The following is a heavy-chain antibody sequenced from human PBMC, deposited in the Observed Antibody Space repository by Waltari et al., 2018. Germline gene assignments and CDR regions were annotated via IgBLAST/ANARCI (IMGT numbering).Heavy chain of an antibody. V-gene: IGHV1-2*02. D-gene: IGHD1-7*01. CDR3: ARDNWNYGNTFDF. Sequence: QVQLVQSGAEVKKPGASVKVSCKASGNTFTDYYIHWVRQAPGHGLEWGGWISPRSGGTKYAQKFQGRVTMTRDTSISTAYMELTSLRSDDTAVYYCARDNWNYGNTFDFWGQGTLVTVSS. CDR2: ISPRSGGT. CDR1: GNTFTDYY. J-gene: IGHJ4*02.